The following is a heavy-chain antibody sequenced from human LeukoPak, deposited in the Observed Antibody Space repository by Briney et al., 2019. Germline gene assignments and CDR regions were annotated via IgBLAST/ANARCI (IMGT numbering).Heavy chain of an antibody. CDR1: GFTFSSYA. D-gene: IGHD5-18*01. CDR3: AKDYSSDPFYFDY. V-gene: IGHV3-23*01. Sequence: GGSLRLSCAASGFTFSSYAMSWLRQAPGKGLEWVSAISGSGGSTYYADSVKGRFTISRANSKNTLYLQMNSLRAEDTAVYYCAKDYSSDPFYFDYWGQGTLVTVSS. CDR2: ISGSGGST. J-gene: IGHJ4*02.